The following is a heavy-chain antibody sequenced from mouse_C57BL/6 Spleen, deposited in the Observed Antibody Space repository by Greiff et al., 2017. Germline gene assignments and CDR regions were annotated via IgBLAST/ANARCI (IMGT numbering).Heavy chain of an antibody. J-gene: IGHJ1*03. CDR3: ARGGPDV. Sequence: VQLQQSGPELVKPGASVKISCKASGYAFSSSWMNWVKQRPGKGLEWIGRIYPGDGDTNYNGKFKGKATLTADKSSSTAYMQLSSLTSEDSAVYFCARGGPDVWGTGTTVTVSS. V-gene: IGHV1-82*01. CDR1: GYAFSSSW. CDR2: IYPGDGDT.